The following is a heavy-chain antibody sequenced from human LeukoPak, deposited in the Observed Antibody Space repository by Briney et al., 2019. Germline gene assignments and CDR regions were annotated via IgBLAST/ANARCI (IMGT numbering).Heavy chain of an antibody. CDR2: SSAYNGNR. CDR3: ARDLGEDTTMIFFDF. Sequence: ASVKVSCKAYGYTFTDFGISWVRQAPGQGLEWMGWSSAYNGNRRYSQNVQGRVTMTVDTSTDTAYMELRSLRSDDTAMYYCARDLGEDTTMIFFDFWGQGTLVTVSS. D-gene: IGHD5-18*01. J-gene: IGHJ4*02. V-gene: IGHV1-18*01. CDR1: GYTFTDFG.